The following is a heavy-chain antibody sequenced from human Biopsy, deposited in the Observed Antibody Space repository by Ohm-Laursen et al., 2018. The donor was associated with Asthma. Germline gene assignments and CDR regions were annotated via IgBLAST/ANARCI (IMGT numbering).Heavy chain of an antibody. J-gene: IGHJ4*02. CDR3: AEDRVAGRSYYFDY. D-gene: IGHD6-13*01. CDR2: ISFDGSNK. Sequence: SLRLSCAASGFTFSNYGMHWVRQAPGKGLDWVAVISFDGSNKNYTDSVKGRFTISRDNSKNMVYLQMNSLRPEDTAVYYCAEDRVAGRSYYFDYWGQGSLVSVSS. CDR1: GFTFSNYG. V-gene: IGHV3-30*18.